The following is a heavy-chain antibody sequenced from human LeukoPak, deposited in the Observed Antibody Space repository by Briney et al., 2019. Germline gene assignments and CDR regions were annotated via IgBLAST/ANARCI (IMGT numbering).Heavy chain of an antibody. CDR3: ARGYYDSSGYYPHAYFDY. V-gene: IGHV3-7*01. J-gene: IGHJ4*02. Sequence: GGSLRLSCAASGFIVNTNYMTWVRQAPRKGLEWVANTKQDGSEKYYVDSVKGRFTISRDNAKNSLYLQMNSLRAEDTAVYYCARGYYDSSGYYPHAYFDYWGQGTLVTVSS. D-gene: IGHD3-22*01. CDR2: TKQDGSEK. CDR1: GFIVNTNY.